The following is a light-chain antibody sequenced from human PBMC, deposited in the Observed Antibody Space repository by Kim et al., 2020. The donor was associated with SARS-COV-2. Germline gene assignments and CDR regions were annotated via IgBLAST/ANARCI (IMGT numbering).Light chain of an antibody. Sequence: SLSPGGRATLSCRASQSVSSSYLAWYQQKPGQAPRLLIYGASSRATGIPDRFSGSGSGTDFTLTISRLDPEDFAVYYCQQYGNSPTFGQGTKLEI. CDR1: QSVSSSY. J-gene: IGKJ2*01. CDR2: GAS. CDR3: QQYGNSPT. V-gene: IGKV3-20*01.